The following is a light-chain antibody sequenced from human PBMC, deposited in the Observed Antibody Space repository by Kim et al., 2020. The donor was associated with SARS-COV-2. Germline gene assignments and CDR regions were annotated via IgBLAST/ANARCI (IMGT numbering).Light chain of an antibody. Sequence: DVQMTQSPSSVSASVGDTVTITCRASQGIASWLAWYQQKPGKAPKLLIYAASALQSGVPSRFSGSGSGREFTLTIRSLQPEDVATYFSQQSNNFTITLGEGTRLESK. CDR2: AAS. CDR3: QQSNNFTIT. J-gene: IGKJ5*01. V-gene: IGKV1-12*01. CDR1: QGIASW.